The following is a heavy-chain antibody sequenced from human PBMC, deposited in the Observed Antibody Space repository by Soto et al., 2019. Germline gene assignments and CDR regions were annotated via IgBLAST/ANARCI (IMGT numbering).Heavy chain of an antibody. Sequence: GGSLRLSCTGSGFSFSTYAMIWVRQAPGKGLEWVSSISGAGETTNYADSVKGRFTISGDNSKNTLNLQMHSLRPDDTAFYYCAKWEGDFWIGYSDSWGQGTLVTVSS. V-gene: IGHV3-23*01. D-gene: IGHD3-3*01. CDR2: ISGAGETT. CDR3: AKWEGDFWIGYSDS. J-gene: IGHJ4*02. CDR1: GFSFSTYA.